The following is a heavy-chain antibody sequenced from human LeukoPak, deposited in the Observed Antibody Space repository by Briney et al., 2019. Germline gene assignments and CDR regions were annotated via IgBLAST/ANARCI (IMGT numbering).Heavy chain of an antibody. CDR1: GFTFSNAW. CDR2: IKSETDGGTT. CDR3: NTVGRGYYGMDV. V-gene: IGHV3-15*01. D-gene: IGHD3-10*01. Sequence: PGGSLRLSCVVSGFTFSNAWMSWVRQAPGKGLEWVGRIKSETDGGTTDYAAPVKGRFIISRDDAKNTLYLQINSLKTEDTAVYYCNTVGRGYYGMDVWGQGTTATVSS. J-gene: IGHJ6*02.